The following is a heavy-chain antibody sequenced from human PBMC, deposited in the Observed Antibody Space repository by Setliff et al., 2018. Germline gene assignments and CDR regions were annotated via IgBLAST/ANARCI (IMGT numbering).Heavy chain of an antibody. V-gene: IGHV3-74*01. D-gene: IGHD3-10*01. CDR2: ISEDGRST. CDR3: ARVMVSPFYFYMDV. CDR1: GFTFSDHW. Sequence: GGSLRLSCAASGFTFSDHWMHWVRQVPGKGLVWVSRISEDGRSTSYADSVKGRVTISRDNAKNTLFLEFNSLRVEDTAIYYCARVMVSPFYFYMDVWGKGTTVTVSS. J-gene: IGHJ6*03.